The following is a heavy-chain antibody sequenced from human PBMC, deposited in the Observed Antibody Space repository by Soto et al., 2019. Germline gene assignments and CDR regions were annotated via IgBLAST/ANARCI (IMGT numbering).Heavy chain of an antibody. D-gene: IGHD3-3*01. CDR2: ISYDGSNK. V-gene: IGHV3-30*18. Sequence: GSLWPGCDPAGFSLGTQCTEWVRPAPGKGLELVAVISYDGSNKYYADSVKGRFTISRDNSKNALYLQMTSLRADGTAVYYCAKGETYSEFWSGYSYYYGVDVWGQGTTVTVSS. CDR3: AKGETYSEFWSGYSYYYGVDV. J-gene: IGHJ6*02. CDR1: GFSLGTQC.